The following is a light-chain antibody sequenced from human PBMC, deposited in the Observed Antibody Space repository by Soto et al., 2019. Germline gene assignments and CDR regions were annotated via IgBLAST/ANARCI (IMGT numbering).Light chain of an antibody. CDR1: SSDVGGYNY. CDR3: DSYTSSRAYV. CDR2: EVS. Sequence: QSVLTQPASVSGSPGQSITISCTGTSSDVGGYNYVSWYQQQLGKAPKLIIHEVSNRPSGVSNRFSGSKSGNTASLTISGLQAEDEADYYCDSYTSSRAYVFGIGTKVTVL. J-gene: IGLJ1*01. V-gene: IGLV2-14*01.